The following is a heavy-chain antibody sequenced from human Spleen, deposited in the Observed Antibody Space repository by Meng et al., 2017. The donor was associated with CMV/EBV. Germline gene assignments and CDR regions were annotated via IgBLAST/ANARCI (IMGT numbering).Heavy chain of an antibody. J-gene: IGHJ4*02. Sequence: SETLSLTCTVSGCSVSSSYYWSWIRQTPGKGLEWIGYIYHSGSTNYNPTLKSRVTMSVDTSKNQFSLKMSSVTAADTAVYYCARGGTVVIPLDYWGQGTLVTVSS. CDR2: IYHSGST. CDR1: GCSVSSSYY. CDR3: ARGGTVVIPLDY. V-gene: IGHV4-61*01. D-gene: IGHD4-23*01.